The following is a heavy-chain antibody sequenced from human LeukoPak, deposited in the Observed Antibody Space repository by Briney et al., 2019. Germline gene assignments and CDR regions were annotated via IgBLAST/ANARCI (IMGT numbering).Heavy chain of an antibody. D-gene: IGHD3-10*01. CDR1: GYTFTDYY. CDR2: INPHSGDT. Sequence: GASVKVSCTASGYTFTDYYIHWVRQAPGQGLEWMGWINPHSGDTHYALKFQGWVTMTRDTSISSAYMELTKLTSDDTAVYYCAKSGGVDLLSIDFRGQGTLVTVSS. CDR3: AKSGGVDLLSIDF. V-gene: IGHV1-2*04. J-gene: IGHJ4*02.